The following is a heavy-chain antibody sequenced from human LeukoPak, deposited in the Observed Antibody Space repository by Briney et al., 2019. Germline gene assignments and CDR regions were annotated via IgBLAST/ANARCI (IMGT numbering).Heavy chain of an antibody. V-gene: IGHV4-61*02. D-gene: IGHD3-10*01. Sequence: PSETLSLTCTVSGGSISSGSYYWNWIRQPAGKGLEWIGRIYTSGSTNYNPSLKSRVTISVDTSKNQFSLKLSSVTAADTAVYYCARAGNYYGSGSFDYWGQGTLVTVSS. J-gene: IGHJ4*02. CDR2: IYTSGST. CDR1: GGSISSGSYY. CDR3: ARAGNYYGSGSFDY.